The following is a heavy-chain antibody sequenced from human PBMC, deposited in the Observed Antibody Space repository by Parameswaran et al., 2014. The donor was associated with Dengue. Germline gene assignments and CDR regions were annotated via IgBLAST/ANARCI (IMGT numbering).Heavy chain of an antibody. V-gene: IGHV3-64D*06. D-gene: IGHD2-2*01. J-gene: IGHJ4*02. CDR2: ISINGVST. Sequence: VRQAPGKRLEYVSGISINGVSTYYADSVKGRFTISREDSKNTLYLQMGGLRAEDTAVYHCVKLGCSSTSCYGNCWGRGTLVTVSS. CDR3: VKLGCSSTSCYGNC.